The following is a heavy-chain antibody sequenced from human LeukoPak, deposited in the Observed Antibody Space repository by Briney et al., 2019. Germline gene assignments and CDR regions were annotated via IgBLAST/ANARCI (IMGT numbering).Heavy chain of an antibody. V-gene: IGHV3-30*18. D-gene: IGHD3-10*01. J-gene: IGHJ4*02. Sequence: GRSLRLSCAASGFTFSSYGMHWVRQAPGKGLEWVAVISYDGSNKYYADPVKGRFTISRDNSKNTLYLQMNSLRAEDTAVYYCAKDGTYYYGSGSYYIDYWGQGTLVTVSS. CDR3: AKDGTYYYGSGSYYIDY. CDR2: ISYDGSNK. CDR1: GFTFSSYG.